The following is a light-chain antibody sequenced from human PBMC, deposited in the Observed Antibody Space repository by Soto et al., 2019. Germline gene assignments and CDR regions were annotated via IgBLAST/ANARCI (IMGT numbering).Light chain of an antibody. Sequence: DIQMTQSPSSLSASVGDRVTITCRASQSISSYLNWYQPKPGKAPKLLIYAASSLQSGVPSRFSGSGSGTDFTLTISSLQPEDFATYYCQQSYSTPPKTFGQGTKVEIK. J-gene: IGKJ1*01. CDR1: QSISSY. CDR3: QQSYSTPPKT. V-gene: IGKV1-39*01. CDR2: AAS.